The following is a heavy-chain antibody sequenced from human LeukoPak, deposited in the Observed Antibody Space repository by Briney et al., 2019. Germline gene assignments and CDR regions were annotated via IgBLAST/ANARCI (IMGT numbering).Heavy chain of an antibody. CDR1: GESISSTGYY. Sequence: SETLSLTCTVSGESISSTGYYWAWIRQPPGKGLEWIGHMSYSGNTFYSPSLKRRVTISVDTSKNHFSLKLTSVTAADMSIYYCARHIASSSMDVWGKGTTVTVST. J-gene: IGHJ6*04. CDR3: ARHIASSSMDV. D-gene: IGHD2-21*01. CDR2: MSYSGNT. V-gene: IGHV4-39*01.